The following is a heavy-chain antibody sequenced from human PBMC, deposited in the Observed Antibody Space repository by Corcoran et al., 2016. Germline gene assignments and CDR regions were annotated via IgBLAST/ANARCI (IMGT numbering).Heavy chain of an antibody. CDR1: GFTFSSYS. CDR3: ARAPRYYYDSSGDY. CDR2: ISSSSSYI. J-gene: IGHJ4*02. D-gene: IGHD3-22*01. Sequence: EVQLVESGGGLVKPGGSLRLSCAASGFTFSSYSMNWVRQAPGKGREWVSSISSSSSYIYYADSVKGRFTISRDNAKNSLYLQMNSLRAEDTAVYYCARAPRYYYDSSGDYWGQGTLVTVSS. V-gene: IGHV3-21*01.